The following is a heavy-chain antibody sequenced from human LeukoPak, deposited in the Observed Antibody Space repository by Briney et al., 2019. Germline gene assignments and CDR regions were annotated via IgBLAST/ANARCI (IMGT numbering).Heavy chain of an antibody. V-gene: IGHV3-7*01. Sequence: GSLRLSCAASGFTFSSYWMSWVRQAPGKGLEWVANIKQDGSEKYYVDSVKGRFTISRDNAKNSLYLQMNSLRAEDTAVYYCAREAMVRGVYYYYYYMDVWGKGTTVTVSS. CDR3: AREAMVRGVYYYYYYMDV. CDR2: IKQDGSEK. D-gene: IGHD3-10*01. J-gene: IGHJ6*03. CDR1: GFTFSSYW.